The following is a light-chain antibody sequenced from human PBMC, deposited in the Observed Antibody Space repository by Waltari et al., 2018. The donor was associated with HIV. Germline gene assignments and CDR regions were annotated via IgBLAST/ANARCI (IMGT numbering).Light chain of an antibody. CDR3: QTWGTGIQV. J-gene: IGLJ2*01. CDR2: LNSDGRH. V-gene: IGLV4-69*01. CDR1: SGHSSYA. Sequence: QLVLTQSPSASASLGASVKLTCTLSSGHSSYAIAWHQQQPEKGPRYLMKLNSDGRHSKGDGIPHRFSGSSSGAERYLTTSSLQSEDEADYYCQTWGTGIQVFGGGTKLTVL.